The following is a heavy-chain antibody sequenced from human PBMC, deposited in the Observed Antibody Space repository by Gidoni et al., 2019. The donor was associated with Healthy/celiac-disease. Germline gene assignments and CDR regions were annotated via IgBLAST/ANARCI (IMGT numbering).Heavy chain of an antibody. V-gene: IGHV3-49*04. D-gene: IGHD3-22*01. CDR2: IRSKAYGGTT. CDR1: GFPFGDYA. J-gene: IGHJ4*02. Sequence: EVQLVESGGGLVQPGRSLRLSCPAYGFPFGDYAMSWVRQAPGKGVEWVGFIRSKAYGGTTEYAASVKGRFTISRDDSKSIAYLQMNSLKTEDTAVYYCTRAPYYYDSSGYDYWGQGTLVTVSS. CDR3: TRAPYYYDSSGYDY.